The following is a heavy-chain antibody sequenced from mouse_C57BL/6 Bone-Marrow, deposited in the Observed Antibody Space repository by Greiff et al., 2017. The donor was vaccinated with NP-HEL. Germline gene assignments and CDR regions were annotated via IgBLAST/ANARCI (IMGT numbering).Heavy chain of an antibody. Sequence: VKLQQSGAELARPGASVKLSCKASGYTFTSYGISWVKQRTGQGLEWIGEIYPRSGNTYYNEKFKGKATLTADKSSSTAYMELRSLTSEDSAVYFCAGSDYGYWYFDVWGTGTTVTVSS. V-gene: IGHV1-81*01. CDR2: IYPRSGNT. D-gene: IGHD1-1*02. CDR3: AGSDYGYWYFDV. CDR1: GYTFTSYG. J-gene: IGHJ1*03.